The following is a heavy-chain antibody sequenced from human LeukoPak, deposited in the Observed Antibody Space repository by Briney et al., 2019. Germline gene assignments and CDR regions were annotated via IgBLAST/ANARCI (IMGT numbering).Heavy chain of an antibody. J-gene: IGHJ4*02. V-gene: IGHV3-72*01. Sequence: PGGSLRLSCAASGFTFSSYAMHWVRQAPGKGLEWVGRIRNKANSYSTEYAASVKGRFTISRDDSKNSLYLQMNSLKTEDTALYYCGGARGYVGSASPFDNWGQGTLVTVSS. D-gene: IGHD3-10*02. CDR1: GFTFSSYA. CDR2: IRNKANSYST. CDR3: GGARGYVGSASPFDN.